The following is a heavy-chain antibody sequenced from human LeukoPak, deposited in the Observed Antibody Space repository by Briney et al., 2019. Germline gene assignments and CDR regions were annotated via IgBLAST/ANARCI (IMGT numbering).Heavy chain of an antibody. J-gene: IGHJ6*03. V-gene: IGHV1-18*01. CDR2: ISAYNGNT. D-gene: IGHD2-15*01. Sequence: GASVKVSCKASGYTFTSYGISWVRQAPGQGLEWMGWISAYNGNTNYAQKLQGRVTMTTDTSTSTAYMELRSLRSDDTAVYYCASCVRLGGSCSYYYYMDVWGKGTTVTVSS. CDR1: GYTFTSYG. CDR3: ASCVRLGGSCSYYYYMDV.